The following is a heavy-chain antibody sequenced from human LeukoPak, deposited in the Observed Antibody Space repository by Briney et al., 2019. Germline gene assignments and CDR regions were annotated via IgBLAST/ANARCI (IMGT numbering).Heavy chain of an antibody. CDR3: AKGTGSYYED. Sequence: GGSLRLSCAASGFTFSSYSMNWVRQAPGKGLEWVSLINTDGTSINYGDSVKGRFTISRDNSKSTLYLQMNSLRVEDTAVYYCAKGTGSYYEDWGQGTLVTVSS. CDR2: INTDGTSI. D-gene: IGHD1-26*01. V-gene: IGHV3-23*03. J-gene: IGHJ4*02. CDR1: GFTFSSYS.